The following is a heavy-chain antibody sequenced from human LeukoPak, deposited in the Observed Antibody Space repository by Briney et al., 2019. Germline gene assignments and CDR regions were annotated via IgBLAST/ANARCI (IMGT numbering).Heavy chain of an antibody. CDR3: ARGPLPYYDILTGYYKGAIGFDY. J-gene: IGHJ4*02. Sequence: ASVKVSCKASGYTFTSYAMNWVRQAPGQGLEWMGWINTNTGNPTYAQGFTGRFVFSLDTSVSTAYLQISSLKAEDTAVYYCARGPLPYYDILTGYYKGAIGFDYWGQGTLVTVSS. D-gene: IGHD3-9*01. CDR2: INTNTGNP. V-gene: IGHV7-4-1*02. CDR1: GYTFTSYA.